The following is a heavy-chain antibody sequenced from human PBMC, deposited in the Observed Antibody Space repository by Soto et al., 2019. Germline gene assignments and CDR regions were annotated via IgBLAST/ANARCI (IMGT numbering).Heavy chain of an antibody. D-gene: IGHD1-7*01. J-gene: IGHJ4*02. CDR1: GGSVNTAGYS. CDR2: IYHSGSA. CDR3: ARDRIIGSSYSDY. V-gene: IGHV4-30-2*01. Sequence: SETLSLTCAVSGGSVNTAGYSWSWIRQPPGKGLEWIGYIYHSGSAYYNPSLKSRVTISLDRSNNHFSLKLISVTAADTAVYYCARDRIIGSSYSDYWRQGNLVTAAS.